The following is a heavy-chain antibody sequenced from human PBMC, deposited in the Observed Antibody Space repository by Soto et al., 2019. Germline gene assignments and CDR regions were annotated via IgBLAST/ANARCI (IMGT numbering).Heavy chain of an antibody. CDR2: IYYSGST. Sequence: PSETLSLTCTVSGGSISSYYWSWIRQPPGKGLEWIGYIYYSGSTNYNPSLKSRVTISVDTSKNQFSLKLSSVTAADTAVYYCARDSGYCSGGSCYYYGMDVWGQGTTVTVSS. J-gene: IGHJ6*02. CDR1: GGSISSYY. D-gene: IGHD2-15*01. V-gene: IGHV4-59*12. CDR3: ARDSGYCSGGSCYYYGMDV.